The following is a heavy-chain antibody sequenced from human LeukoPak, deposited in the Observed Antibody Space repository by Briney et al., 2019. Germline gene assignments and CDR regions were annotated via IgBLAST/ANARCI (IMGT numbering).Heavy chain of an antibody. CDR2: IRSKAFGGTT. CDR3: ATTMIITGYFDY. D-gene: IGHD3-22*01. CDR1: GFTFGDYG. Sequence: GGSLRLSCRGSGFTFGDYGISWVRQAPGKGLEWVRFIRSKAFGGTTEYAASVEGRFTISRDDSNALAYLQMNSLKTEDTGIYYCATTMIITGYFDYWGQGIPVTVSS. J-gene: IGHJ4*02. V-gene: IGHV3-49*04.